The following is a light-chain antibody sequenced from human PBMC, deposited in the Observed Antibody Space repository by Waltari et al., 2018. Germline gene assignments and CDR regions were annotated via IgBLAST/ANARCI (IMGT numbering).Light chain of an antibody. J-gene: IGKJ1*01. CDR3: QQYNNWPPWT. CDR1: QGVRNN. CDR2: GAS. V-gene: IGKV3-15*01. Sequence: DIVMTQSPPTLSVSPGERAPLSCRASQGVRNNLVWYQQKPGPAPRLLIYGASTRGTGIPARFSGSGSGTEFTLTISSLQSEDFAVYYGQQYNNWPPWTFSQGTKVEMK.